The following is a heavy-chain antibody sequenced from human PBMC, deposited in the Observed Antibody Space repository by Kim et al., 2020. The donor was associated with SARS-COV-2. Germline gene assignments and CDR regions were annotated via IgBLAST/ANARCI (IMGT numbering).Heavy chain of an antibody. Sequence: GGSLRLSCAASGFTFGTYAMSWVRQAPGKGLEWVSAISGSGGSTYYADSVKGRFTISRDNSRNTLYLQMNSLRAEDTAVYYCAKKKVEEWYFDVWGRGTLVTVSS. CDR3: AKKKVEEWYFDV. V-gene: IGHV3-23*01. CDR2: ISGSGGST. J-gene: IGHJ2*01. CDR1: GFTFGTYA.